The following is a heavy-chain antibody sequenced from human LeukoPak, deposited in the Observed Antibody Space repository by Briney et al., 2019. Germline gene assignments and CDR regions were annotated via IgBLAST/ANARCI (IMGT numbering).Heavy chain of an antibody. D-gene: IGHD3-9*01. V-gene: IGHV4-30-2*01. J-gene: IGHJ3*02. CDR1: GGSLSGYY. Sequence: SETLSLTCGVYGGSLSGYYWSWIRQPPGKGLEWIGYIYHSGSTYYNPSLKSRVTISVDRSKNQFSLKLSSVTAADTAVYYCARAPTGSRDYAFDIWGQGTMVTVSS. CDR2: IYHSGST. CDR3: ARAPTGSRDYAFDI.